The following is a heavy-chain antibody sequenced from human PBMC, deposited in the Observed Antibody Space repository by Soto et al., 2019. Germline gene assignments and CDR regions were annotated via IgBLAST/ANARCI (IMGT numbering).Heavy chain of an antibody. J-gene: IGHJ4*02. V-gene: IGHV1-69*06. Sequence: SVKVSCKASGGTFSTSSINWVRQAPGQRPEWMGNILPIFGTADYAQKFQDRVTITADKSTNTAYMELRSLFSEDTAVYYCARDGYSSGFDYWGQGTMVTVSS. CDR2: ILPIFGTA. D-gene: IGHD6-19*01. CDR1: GGTFSTSS. CDR3: ARDGYSSGFDY.